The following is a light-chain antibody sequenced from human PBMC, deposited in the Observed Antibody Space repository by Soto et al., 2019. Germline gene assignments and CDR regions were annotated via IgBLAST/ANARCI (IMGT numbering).Light chain of an antibody. J-gene: IGKJ2*01. CDR3: QQYYSTPYT. Sequence: DIVMTQSPDSLAASLGERATINCKSSQSVLYSSNNNNYLAWYQQKPGQPPKLLIYWASTRESGVPDRFSGSGSGTDFTLTISSLQAEDVAVYYCQQYYSTPYTFGQGTKLEIK. CDR1: QSVLYSSNNNNY. CDR2: WAS. V-gene: IGKV4-1*01.